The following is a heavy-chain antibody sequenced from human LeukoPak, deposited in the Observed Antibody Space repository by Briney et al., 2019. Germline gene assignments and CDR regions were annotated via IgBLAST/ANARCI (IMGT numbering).Heavy chain of an antibody. J-gene: IGHJ4*02. V-gene: IGHV3-66*01. CDR2: IYSGGTT. CDR3: AKGRGSTVTSAANY. Sequence: PGGSLRLSCAASGFTVSGNLMSWVRQAPGKGLEWVSRIYSGGTTYYADCVKGRFTISSENSKNTLSLQMNSLRAEDTAVYYWAKGRGSTVTSAANYWGQGSLVTVSS. CDR1: GFTVSGNL. D-gene: IGHD4-17*01.